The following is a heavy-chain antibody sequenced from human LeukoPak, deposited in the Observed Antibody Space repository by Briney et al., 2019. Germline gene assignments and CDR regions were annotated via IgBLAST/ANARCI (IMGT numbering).Heavy chain of an antibody. CDR3: AREGGLWFGDRYYYYYYMDV. D-gene: IGHD3-10*01. J-gene: IGHJ6*03. V-gene: IGHV3-30*04. CDR2: ISYDGSNK. CDR1: GFTFSSYA. Sequence: GGSLRLSCAASGFTFSSYAMHWVRQAPGKGLEWVAVISYDGSNKYYADSVKGRFTISRDNSKNTLYLQMTSLRAEDTAVYYCAREGGLWFGDRYYYYYYMDVWGKGTTVTVSS.